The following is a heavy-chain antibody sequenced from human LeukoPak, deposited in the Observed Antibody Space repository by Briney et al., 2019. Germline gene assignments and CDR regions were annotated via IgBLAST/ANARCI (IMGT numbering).Heavy chain of an antibody. J-gene: IGHJ5*02. CDR2: ISGSGDTT. CDR3: AKDPMIVVVITFFDP. V-gene: IGHV3-23*01. D-gene: IGHD3-22*01. CDR1: GFTFSSYA. Sequence: GGSLRLSCAASGFTFSSYAMSWVRQAPGKGLEWVSSISGSGDTTYYADSVKGRFTISRDNSKNTLYLQMNSLRAADTAVYYCAKDPMIVVVITFFDPWGQGTLVTVSS.